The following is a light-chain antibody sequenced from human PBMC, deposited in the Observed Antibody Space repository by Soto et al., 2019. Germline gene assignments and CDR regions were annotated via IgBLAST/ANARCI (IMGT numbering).Light chain of an antibody. J-gene: IGLJ3*02. CDR1: SSNVGSHF. V-gene: IGLV1-47*01. CDR2: RDA. CDR3: AVWDDSLTGWV. Sequence: QSVLTQPPSASGTPGQSLTMSCSGSSSNVGSHFVYWYQHLPGTAPKLFTYRDAQRPSGVPARFFGSKSGTSASLAISGLRSEDEADYYCAVWDDSLTGWVFGGGTKLPVL.